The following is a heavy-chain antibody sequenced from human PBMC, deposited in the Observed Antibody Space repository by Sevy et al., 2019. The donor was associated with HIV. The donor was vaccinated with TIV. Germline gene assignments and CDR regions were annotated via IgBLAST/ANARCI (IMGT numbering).Heavy chain of an antibody. V-gene: IGHV3-20*04. CDR1: GFSFDDYT. Sequence: GGSLRLSCAASGFSFDDYTMNWVRQAPGKGLEWVSGITWNGDNIVYAESVKGRFNVSRANDKTSLFLQMDSLRAEDTAVYYCARDRRGYFHKSGYLISDAFDVWGQGTLVTVSS. J-gene: IGHJ3*01. D-gene: IGHD5-12*01. CDR2: ITWNGDNI. CDR3: ARDRRGYFHKSGYLISDAFDV.